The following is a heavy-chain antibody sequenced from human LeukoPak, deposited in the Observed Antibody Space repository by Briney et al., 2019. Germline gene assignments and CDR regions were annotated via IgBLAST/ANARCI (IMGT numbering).Heavy chain of an antibody. Sequence: TSETLSLTCTVSGGSISSYYWSWIRQPPGKGLEWIGYIYYSGSTNYNPSLKSRVTISVDTSKNQLSLKLSSVTAADTAVYYCAGRGEWFDYWGQGTLVTVSS. CDR2: IYYSGST. J-gene: IGHJ4*02. V-gene: IGHV4-59*08. CDR3: AGRGEWFDY. CDR1: GGSISSYY. D-gene: IGHD3-16*01.